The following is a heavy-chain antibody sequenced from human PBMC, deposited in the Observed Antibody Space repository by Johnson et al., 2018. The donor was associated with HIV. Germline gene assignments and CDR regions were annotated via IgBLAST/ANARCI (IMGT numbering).Heavy chain of an antibody. V-gene: IGHV3-20*04. CDR2: INWNGGST. CDR1: GFTFEDHD. Sequence: MQLVESGGGVVRPGGSLKLSCAASGFTFEDHDMSWVRQIPGKGLEWVSGINWNGGSTGYVDSVKGRFSISRDNAKKSLYLQMNRLRVEDTAFYYCVRRDSGSLSFDLWGQVTMVTVSS. CDR3: VRRDSGSLSFDL. D-gene: IGHD1-26*01. J-gene: IGHJ3*01.